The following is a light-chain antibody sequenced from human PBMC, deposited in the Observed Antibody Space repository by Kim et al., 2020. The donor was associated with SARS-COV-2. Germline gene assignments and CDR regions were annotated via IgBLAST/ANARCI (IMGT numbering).Light chain of an antibody. J-gene: IGLJ2*01. V-gene: IGLV3-19*01. CDR2: GEN. CDR3: NSRDSSGNHVV. Sequence: ALGQTVRITCQGDSLRSYYASWYQQKPGQAPVLVIYGENNRPSGIPDRFSGSSSGNTASLTITGTQAEDEAVYYCNSRDSSGNHVVFGGGTQLTVL. CDR1: SLRSYY.